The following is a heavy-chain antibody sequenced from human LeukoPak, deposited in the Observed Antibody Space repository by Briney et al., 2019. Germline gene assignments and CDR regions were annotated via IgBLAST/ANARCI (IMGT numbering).Heavy chain of an antibody. CDR3: ARDLSGIAVAGTLDY. D-gene: IGHD6-19*01. CDR2: ISAYNGNT. CDR1: GYTFTSYG. V-gene: IGHV1-18*01. Sequence: ASVKVSCKASGYTFTSYGISWVRQAPGQGLEWMRWISAYNGNTNYAQKLQGRVTMTTDTSTSTAYMELRSLRSDDTAVYYCARDLSGIAVAGTLDYWGQGTLVTVSS. J-gene: IGHJ4*02.